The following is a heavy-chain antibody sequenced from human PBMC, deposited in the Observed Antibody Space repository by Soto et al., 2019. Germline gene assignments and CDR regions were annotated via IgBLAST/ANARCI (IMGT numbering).Heavy chain of an antibody. V-gene: IGHV4-31*03. Sequence: QVQLQESGPGLVKPSQTLSLTCTVSGGSISSGGYYWSWIRQHPGKGLEWIGYIYYSGSTYYNPSLKSRVTISVDTSKNQFALKLSSVTAADTAVYYCARGIVFWAYFDYWGQGTLVTVSS. D-gene: IGHD3-16*01. CDR1: GGSISSGGYY. CDR2: IYYSGST. J-gene: IGHJ4*02. CDR3: ARGIVFWAYFDY.